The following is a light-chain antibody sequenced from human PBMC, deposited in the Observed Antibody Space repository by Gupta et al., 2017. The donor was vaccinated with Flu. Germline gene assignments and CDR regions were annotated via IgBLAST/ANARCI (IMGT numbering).Light chain of an antibody. Sequence: QSALTQPASVSGSPGQSITISCTGSSSDVGNTDLISWYQQHPGKTPKFLISEVNKRPSGVSERFSGSKSGNTASLTISGLQAEDEADDYCCSYADSNNVWVFGGGTRLTVL. CDR2: EVN. CDR1: SSDVGNTDL. V-gene: IGLV2-23*02. CDR3: CSYADSNNVWV. J-gene: IGLJ3*02.